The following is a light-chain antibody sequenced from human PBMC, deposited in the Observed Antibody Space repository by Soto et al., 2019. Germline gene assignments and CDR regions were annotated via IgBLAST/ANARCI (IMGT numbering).Light chain of an antibody. Sequence: QSALTQPRSVSGSPGQSVAISCTGTNSDVGGYNYVYWYQQHPGKAPKLMIYDVNVRPSGVPDRFSGSKSGNTASLTISGLQADDEADYYCCSYAGTYVYVFGTGTKLTVL. J-gene: IGLJ1*01. CDR2: DVN. V-gene: IGLV2-11*01. CDR1: NSDVGGYNY. CDR3: CSYAGTYVYV.